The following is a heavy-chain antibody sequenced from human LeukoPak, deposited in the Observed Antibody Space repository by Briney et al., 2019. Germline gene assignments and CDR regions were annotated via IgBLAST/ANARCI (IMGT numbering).Heavy chain of an antibody. CDR1: GFTFSSYA. CDR3: ASMTTVGWFDP. D-gene: IGHD4-17*01. CDR2: ISHTGGST. J-gene: IGHJ5*02. V-gene: IGHV3-23*01. Sequence: GGSLRLSCAASGFTFSSYAMSWVRQAAGKGLEWVSTISHTGGSTYYADSVKGRFTISRDNSKNTLYLQMNSLRAEDTAVYYCASMTTVGWFDPWGQGTLVTVSS.